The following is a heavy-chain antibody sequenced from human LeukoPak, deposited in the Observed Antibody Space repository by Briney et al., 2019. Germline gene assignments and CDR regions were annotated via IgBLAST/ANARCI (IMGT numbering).Heavy chain of an antibody. CDR3: ARGGRAVAGTPPSYYFDY. CDR1: GGTFSRSA. D-gene: IGHD6-19*01. V-gene: IGHV1-8*01. Sequence: ASVKVSCKASGGTFSRSAFNWVRQATGQGLEWMGWMNPNSGNTGYAQKFQGRVTMTRNTSISTAYMELSSLRSEDTAVYYCARGGRAVAGTPPSYYFDYWGQGTLVTVSS. J-gene: IGHJ4*02. CDR2: MNPNSGNT.